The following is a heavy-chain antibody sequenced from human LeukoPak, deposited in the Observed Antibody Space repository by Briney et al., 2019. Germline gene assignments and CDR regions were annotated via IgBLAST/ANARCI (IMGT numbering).Heavy chain of an antibody. Sequence: SETLSLTCTVSGGSASSGSYYWSWIRQPPGKGLEWIGYIYYSGSTNYNPSLKSRVTISVDTSKNQFSLKLSSVTAADTAVYYCAATLGPNYDILTGFDAFDIWGQGTMVTVSS. D-gene: IGHD3-9*01. J-gene: IGHJ3*02. V-gene: IGHV4-61*01. CDR3: AATLGPNYDILTGFDAFDI. CDR1: GGSASSGSYY. CDR2: IYYSGST.